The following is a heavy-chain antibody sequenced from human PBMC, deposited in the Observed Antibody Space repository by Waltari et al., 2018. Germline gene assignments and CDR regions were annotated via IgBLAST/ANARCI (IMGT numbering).Heavy chain of an antibody. CDR1: GFTFSSYA. CDR2: IYSGGST. CDR3: AKGSGIRVQSRGPY. V-gene: IGHV3-23*03. J-gene: IGHJ4*02. Sequence: EVQLLESGGGLVQPGGSLRLSCAASGFTFSSYAMSWVRQAPGKGLEWVSVIYSGGSTYYADSVNGRFTISRDNSKNTLYLQMNSLRAEDTAVYYCAKGSGIRVQSRGPYWGQGTLVTVSS. D-gene: IGHD3-10*01.